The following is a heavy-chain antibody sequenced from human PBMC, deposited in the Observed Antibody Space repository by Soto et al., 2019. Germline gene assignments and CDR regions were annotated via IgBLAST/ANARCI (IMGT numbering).Heavy chain of an antibody. CDR1: GFTFSSYG. Sequence: GGSLRLSCAASGFTFSSYGMHWVRQAPGKGLEWVAVISYDGSNKYYADSVKGRFTISRDNSKNTLYLQMNSLRAEDTAVYYCARVTENTIFGVVIKGGYAFDIWGQGTMVTVSS. J-gene: IGHJ3*02. D-gene: IGHD3-3*01. V-gene: IGHV3-30*03. CDR2: ISYDGSNK. CDR3: ARVTENTIFGVVIKGGYAFDI.